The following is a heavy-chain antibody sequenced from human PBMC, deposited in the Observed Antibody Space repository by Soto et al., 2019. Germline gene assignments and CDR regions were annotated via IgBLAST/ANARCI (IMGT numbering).Heavy chain of an antibody. J-gene: IGHJ6*02. D-gene: IGHD1-26*01. Sequence: QVQLVQSGAEVKKPGASVKVSCKASGYTFTSYAMHWVRQAPGQRLEWMGWINAGNGNTKYSQKFQGRVTITRDTSASTAYMELSSLRSEDTAVYYCAKDSQWEVNNHYYAMDVWGQGTTVTVSS. CDR1: GYTFTSYA. CDR2: INAGNGNT. CDR3: AKDSQWEVNNHYYAMDV. V-gene: IGHV1-3*01.